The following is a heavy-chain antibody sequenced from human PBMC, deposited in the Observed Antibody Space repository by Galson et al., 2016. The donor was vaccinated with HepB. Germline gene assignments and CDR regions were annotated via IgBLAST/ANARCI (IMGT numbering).Heavy chain of an antibody. Sequence: SVKVSCKASGYTFNNYTISWVRQAPGQGLEWMGWINSYNGNTKYAQKFQGRVTMTTDTSTNTAYMQLRSLRSDDTAVYYCARVAELWFGRSSWFDPWGQGTPVTVSS. V-gene: IGHV1-18*01. CDR3: ARVAELWFGRSSWFDP. D-gene: IGHD3-10*01. J-gene: IGHJ5*02. CDR2: INSYNGNT. CDR1: GYTFNNYT.